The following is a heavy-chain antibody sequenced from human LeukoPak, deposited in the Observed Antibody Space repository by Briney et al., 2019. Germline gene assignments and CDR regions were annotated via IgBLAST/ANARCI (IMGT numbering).Heavy chain of an antibody. CDR2: ISAYNGNT. J-gene: IGHJ3*02. CDR3: ARGGAPPHAFDI. V-gene: IGHV1-18*01. D-gene: IGHD3-16*01. Sequence: ASVKVSCKASGYTFTSYGISWVRQAPGQGLEWMGWISAYNGNTNYAQKLQGRVTMTTDTSPSTAYMELRSLRSDDTAAYYFARGGAPPHAFDIWGQGTMVTVSS. CDR1: GYTFTSYG.